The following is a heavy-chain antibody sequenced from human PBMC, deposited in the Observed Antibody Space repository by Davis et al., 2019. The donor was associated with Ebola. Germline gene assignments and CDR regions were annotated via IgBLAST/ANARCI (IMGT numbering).Heavy chain of an antibody. CDR1: GFTFSSYA. J-gene: IGHJ6*02. D-gene: IGHD2-15*01. CDR2: ISGSGGST. V-gene: IGHV3-23*01. Sequence: GESLKISCAASGFTFSSYAMSWVRQAPGKGLEWVSAISGSGGSTYYADSVKGRFTISRDNSKNTLYLQMNSLRAEDTAVYYCARSGYCSGGSCFFMDYYYGMDVWGQGTTVTVSS. CDR3: ARSGYCSGGSCFFMDYYYGMDV.